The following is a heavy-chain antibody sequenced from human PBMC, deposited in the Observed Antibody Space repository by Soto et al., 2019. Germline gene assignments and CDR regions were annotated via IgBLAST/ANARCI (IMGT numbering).Heavy chain of an antibody. V-gene: IGHV3-33*03. CDR2: IWYDGSDK. CDR3: VRWADFRASDI. J-gene: IGHJ3*02. Sequence: GGSLRLSCAASGFTFRSHGMHWVRQAPGKGLEWVAVIWYDGSDKYYGDSVKGRFTISRDNSKNMLYLQMNSLRVEDTAVYYCVRWADFRASDIWGQGTMVTVSS. CDR1: GFTFRSHG. D-gene: IGHD1-26*01.